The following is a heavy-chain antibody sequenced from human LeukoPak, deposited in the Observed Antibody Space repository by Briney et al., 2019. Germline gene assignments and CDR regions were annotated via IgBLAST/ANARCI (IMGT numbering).Heavy chain of an antibody. D-gene: IGHD3-10*01. CDR1: RYTFTGYY. CDR3: ARGMGNYYGSGSYWVFDY. Sequence: ASVKVSCKASRYTFTGYYMHWVRQAPGQGLEWMGWINPNSGVTDYAQNFQGRVTMTRDTSISTAYVELSSLRSEDTAVYYCARGMGNYYGSGSYWVFDYWGQGTLVTVSS. V-gene: IGHV1-2*02. CDR2: INPNSGVT. J-gene: IGHJ4*02.